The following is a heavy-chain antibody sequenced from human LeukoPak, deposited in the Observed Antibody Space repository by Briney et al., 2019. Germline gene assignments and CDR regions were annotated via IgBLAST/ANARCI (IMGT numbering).Heavy chain of an antibody. J-gene: IGHJ4*02. V-gene: IGHV3-23*01. CDR2: IDGSGGST. Sequence: PGGSLRLPCAASGFTFSSYAMSWFRQAPGTGLEWVSAIDGSGGSTYYADSVKGRFTISRDNSKNTLYLQMNSLRAEDTAIYYCAKDRRLPWDYFDSWGQGTLVTVSS. CDR1: GFTFSSYA. D-gene: IGHD5-12*01. CDR3: AKDRRLPWDYFDS.